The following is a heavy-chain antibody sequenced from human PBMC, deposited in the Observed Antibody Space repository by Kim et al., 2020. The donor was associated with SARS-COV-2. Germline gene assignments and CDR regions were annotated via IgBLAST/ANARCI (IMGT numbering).Heavy chain of an antibody. D-gene: IGHD6-19*01. J-gene: IGHJ4*02. CDR2: ITYDGSNK. CDR1: GFSFRSYA. V-gene: IGHV3-30-3*01. Sequence: GRSLRLSCAASGFSFRSYAMHWVRQAPGKGLEWVAVITYDGSNKYYAESVKGRFTISRDNSKNTLYLQVSSLRPEDTAMYYCASLGAVGGTDYWGQGTLV. CDR3: ASLGAVGGTDY.